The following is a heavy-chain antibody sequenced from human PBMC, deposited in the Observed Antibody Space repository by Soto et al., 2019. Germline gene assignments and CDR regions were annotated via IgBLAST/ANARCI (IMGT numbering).Heavy chain of an antibody. D-gene: IGHD6-6*01. CDR3: ARGMRRIAARPGGFAWFDP. CDR2: INHSGST. CDR1: GGSFSGYY. V-gene: IGHV4-34*01. J-gene: IGHJ5*02. Sequence: QVQLQQWGAGLLKPSETLSLTCAVYGGSFSGYYWSWIRQPPGKGLEWIGEINHSGSTNYNPSLKSRVTISVDTSKNQFSLKLSSVTAADTAVYYCARGMRRIAARPGGFAWFDPWGQGTLVTVSS.